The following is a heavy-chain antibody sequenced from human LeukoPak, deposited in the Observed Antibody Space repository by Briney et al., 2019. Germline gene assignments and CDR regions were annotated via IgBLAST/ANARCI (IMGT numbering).Heavy chain of an antibody. V-gene: IGHV3-7*01. J-gene: IGHJ4*02. CDR2: INQGGSD. CDR3: AKESSFGVVPVPFDY. Sequence: GGSRRLSCTVSGFTFSSYWMSWVRQAPGKGLEWVANINQGGSDKSLDSVKGRFTVSRDNAKKSLYLQMNSLRAEDTAVYYCAKESSFGVVPVPFDYWGQGTLVTVSS. CDR1: GFTFSSYW. D-gene: IGHD3-3*01.